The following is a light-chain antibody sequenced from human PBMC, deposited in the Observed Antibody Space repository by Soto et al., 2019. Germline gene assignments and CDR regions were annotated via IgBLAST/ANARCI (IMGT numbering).Light chain of an antibody. J-gene: IGLJ2*01. CDR2: EVS. V-gene: IGLV2-8*01. Sequence: QSALTQPPSASGSPGQSVTISCTGTSSDIGGYNYVSWYQQHPGKAPKFVIYEVSKRPSGVPNRFSGSKSGNTASLTVSGLQAEDEADYYCSSYAGSNNHVIFGGGTK. CDR1: SSDIGGYNY. CDR3: SSYAGSNNHVI.